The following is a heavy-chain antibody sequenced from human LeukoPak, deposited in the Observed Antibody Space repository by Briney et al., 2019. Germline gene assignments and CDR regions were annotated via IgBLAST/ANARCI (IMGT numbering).Heavy chain of an antibody. D-gene: IGHD5-12*01. CDR3: AKGYGGYEVDAFDI. J-gene: IGHJ3*02. CDR2: ISGSGGST. Sequence: PGGSLRLSCAASRFTFSSYAMSWVRQAPGKGLAWVSAISGSGGSTYYADSVKGRFTIYRDNSKNTLYLQMNSLRAEDTAVYYCAKGYGGYEVDAFDIWGQGTMVTVSS. CDR1: RFTFSSYA. V-gene: IGHV3-23*01.